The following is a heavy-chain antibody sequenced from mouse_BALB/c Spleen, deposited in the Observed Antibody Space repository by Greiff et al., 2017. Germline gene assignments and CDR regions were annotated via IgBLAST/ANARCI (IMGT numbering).Heavy chain of an antibody. CDR1: GFTFSSYA. CDR3: AREWSYAMDY. J-gene: IGHJ4*01. CDR2: ISSGGSYT. V-gene: IGHV5-9-4*01. Sequence: EVQVVESGGGLVKPGGSLKLSCAASGFTFSSYAMSWVRQSPEKRLEWVAEISSGGSYTYYPDTVTGRFTISRDNAKNTLYLEMSSLRSEDTAMYYCAREWSYAMDYWGQGTSVTVSS. D-gene: IGHD1-1*02.